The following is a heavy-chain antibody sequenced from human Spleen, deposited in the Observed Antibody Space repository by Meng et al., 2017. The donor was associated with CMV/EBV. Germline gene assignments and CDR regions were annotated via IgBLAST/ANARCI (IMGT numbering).Heavy chain of an antibody. CDR3: VRDLPPDY. Sequence: GGSLRLSCAGFGFRFDDYGMKRVRQVPGKGLEWVSSISTTSTYIYYADSVKGRFTISRDNSKSTLSLQMNDLRDEDTAIYYCVRDLPPDYWGQGTLVTVSS. CDR1: GFRFDDYG. CDR2: ISTTSTYI. J-gene: IGHJ4*02. V-gene: IGHV3-21*04.